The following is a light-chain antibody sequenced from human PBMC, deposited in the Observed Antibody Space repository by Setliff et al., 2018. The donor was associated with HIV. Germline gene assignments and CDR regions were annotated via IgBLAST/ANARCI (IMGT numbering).Light chain of an antibody. J-gene: IGLJ3*02. V-gene: IGLV1-51*01. CDR1: SSNIGNNY. CDR3: GTWDSSLSAGV. CDR2: DNN. Sequence: QSVLAQPPSVSAAPGQKATISCSGSSSNIGNNYVSWYQQLPAAAPKLLIYDNNKRPSGIPDRFSGSKSGTSATLGITGLQTGDEADYYCGTWDSSLSAGVFGGGTK.